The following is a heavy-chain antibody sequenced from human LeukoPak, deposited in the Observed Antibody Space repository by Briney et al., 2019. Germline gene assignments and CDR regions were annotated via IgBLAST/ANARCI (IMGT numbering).Heavy chain of an antibody. CDR2: IIPIFGTA. J-gene: IGHJ4*02. V-gene: IGHV1-69*05. D-gene: IGHD2-21*01. Sequence: ASVKVSCKASGGTFSSYAISWVRQAPGQGLEWMGGIIPIFGTANYAQKFQGRVTITTDESTSTAYMELSSLRSEDTAVYYCARTFAYCGGDCYPDYWGQGTLVTVSS. CDR1: GGTFSSYA. CDR3: ARTFAYCGGDCYPDY.